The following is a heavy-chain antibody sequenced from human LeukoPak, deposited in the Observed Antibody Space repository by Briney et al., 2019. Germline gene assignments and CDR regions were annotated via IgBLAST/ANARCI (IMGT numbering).Heavy chain of an antibody. CDR1: GFTFSDYA. V-gene: IGHV3-23*01. Sequence: GGSLRLSCAASGFTFSDYAMSWVRQAPGKGLEWLSVISGGSSGSTYYADSVTGRFTVSRDNSKNTVDLQMNNLRVDDTAIYYCAKDHANTPVATNWGQGILVSVSS. CDR3: AKDHANTPVATN. D-gene: IGHD5-18*01. CDR2: ISGGSSGST. J-gene: IGHJ4*02.